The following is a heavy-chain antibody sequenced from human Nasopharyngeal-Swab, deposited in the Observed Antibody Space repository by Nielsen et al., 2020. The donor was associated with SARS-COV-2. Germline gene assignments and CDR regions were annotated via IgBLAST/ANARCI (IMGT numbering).Heavy chain of an antibody. J-gene: IGHJ4*02. V-gene: IGHV4-31*02. D-gene: IGHD6-19*01. CDR3: ARFYGPYSSGWLDY. Sequence: SETLSLTCTVSGASAIGGNYYWSWIRQRPGKGPEWIAYIYYSGHMYFNPSLKSRVTISIDTSKNQFSLKLSSVSAADTAVYFCARFYGPYSSGWLDYWGQGTLVTVSS. CDR2: IYYSGHM. CDR1: GASAIGGNYY.